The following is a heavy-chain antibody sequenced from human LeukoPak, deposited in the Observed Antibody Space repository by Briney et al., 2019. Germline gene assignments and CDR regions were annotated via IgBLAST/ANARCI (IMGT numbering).Heavy chain of an antibody. Sequence: GGSLRLSCAASGFTVSSNYMSWVRQAPGKGLEWVSVIYSGDSTYYADSVKGRFTISRDNSKNTLYLQMNSLRAEDTAVYYCAKDMRFDWTPYYFDYWGQGTLVTVSS. J-gene: IGHJ4*02. CDR3: AKDMRFDWTPYYFDY. CDR2: IYSGDST. D-gene: IGHD3-9*01. CDR1: GFTVSSNY. V-gene: IGHV3-53*01.